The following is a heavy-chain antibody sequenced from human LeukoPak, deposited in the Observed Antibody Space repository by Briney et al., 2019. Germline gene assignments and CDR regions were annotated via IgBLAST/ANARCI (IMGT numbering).Heavy chain of an antibody. CDR2: IHYTGST. CDR3: ARDYYDSSGYFWTSGMAV. V-gene: IGHV4-59*12. CDR1: GGSISSYY. J-gene: IGHJ6*01. D-gene: IGHD3-22*01. Sequence: SETLSLTCTVYGGSISSYYWRWIRHPPGKGREWSGYIHYTGSTNSHPSLHSRVPISVDTSNNQFSLMLSSVRAADPAMSYCARDYYDSSGYFWTSGMAVWGQGTSVTVS.